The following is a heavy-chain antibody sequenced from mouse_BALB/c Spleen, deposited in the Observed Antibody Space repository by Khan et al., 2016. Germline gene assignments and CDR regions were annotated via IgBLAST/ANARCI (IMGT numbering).Heavy chain of an antibody. CDR3: ARSVCNFGY. CDR2: INLSTGYS. CDR1: GDTFTGYW. V-gene: IGHV1-7*01. Sequence: QVRLQQSGAELAKPGASVKMSCKASGDTFTGYWMHCVKQRPEQGMEWLVYINLSTGYSEYKQKFKDKPTLTAYQSPSSAYMQLSSLTSNYPAVFCCARSVCNFGYCGQGTTLTVSS. J-gene: IGHJ2*01.